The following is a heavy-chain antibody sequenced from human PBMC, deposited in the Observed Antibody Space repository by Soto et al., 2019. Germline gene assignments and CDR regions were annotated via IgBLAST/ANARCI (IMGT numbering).Heavy chain of an antibody. CDR3: ANTATYDFWSGYYPDY. V-gene: IGHV3-23*01. Sequence: EVQLLESGGGLVQPGGSLRLSCAASGFTFSSYAMSWVRQAPGKGLEWVSAISGSGGSTYYADSVKGRFTISRDNSKNTLYLQMNSLRAEDTAVYYCANTATYDFWSGYYPDYWGQGTLVTVSS. J-gene: IGHJ4*02. D-gene: IGHD3-3*01. CDR2: ISGSGGST. CDR1: GFTFSSYA.